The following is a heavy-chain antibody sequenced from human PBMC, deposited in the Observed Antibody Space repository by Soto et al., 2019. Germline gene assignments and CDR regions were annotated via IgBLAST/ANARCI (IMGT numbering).Heavy chain of an antibody. CDR1: GYTFTNYG. V-gene: IGHV1-3*01. Sequence: ASVKVSCKASGYTFTNYGISWVRQAPGQRLEWMGWINAGNGNTKYSENFEGRVTFTRDTVATTLYMELTSLTSEDTAVYFCGRDQSGIGWYVDWFDPWGQGTLVTVSS. D-gene: IGHD6-19*01. CDR3: GRDQSGIGWYVDWFDP. J-gene: IGHJ5*02. CDR2: INAGNGNT.